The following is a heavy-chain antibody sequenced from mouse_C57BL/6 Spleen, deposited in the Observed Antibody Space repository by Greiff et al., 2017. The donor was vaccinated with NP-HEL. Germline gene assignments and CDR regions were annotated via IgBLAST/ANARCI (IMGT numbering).Heavy chain of an antibody. D-gene: IGHD2-2*01. V-gene: IGHV1-69*01. CDR3: ARWAYGYDAVY. Sequence: QVQLQQPGAELVMPGASVKLSCKASGYTFTSYWMHWVKQRPGQGLEWIGEIDPSDSYTNYNQKFKGKSTLTVDKSSSTAYMQLSSLTSDDSAVYYCARWAYGYDAVYWGQGTTLTVSS. J-gene: IGHJ2*01. CDR1: GYTFTSYW. CDR2: IDPSDSYT.